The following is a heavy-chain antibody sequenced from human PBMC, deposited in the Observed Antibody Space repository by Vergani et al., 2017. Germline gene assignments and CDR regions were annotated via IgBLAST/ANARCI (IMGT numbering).Heavy chain of an antibody. CDR3: ARSRTGFYYFDY. CDR2: IYYSGST. V-gene: IGHV4-31*03. J-gene: IGHJ4*02. Sequence: QVQLQESGPGLVKPSQTLSLTCTVSGGSISSGGYYWSWIRQHPGKGREWIGYIYYSGSTYYTPSLKSRVTISVDTSKNQFSLKLSSVTAADTAVYYCARSRTGFYYFDYWGQGTLVTVSS. D-gene: IGHD1-1*01. CDR1: GGSISSGGYY.